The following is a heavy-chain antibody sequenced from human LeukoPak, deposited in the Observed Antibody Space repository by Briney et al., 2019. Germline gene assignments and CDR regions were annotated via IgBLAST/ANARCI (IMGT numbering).Heavy chain of an antibody. CDR3: ARPRYYYDSSGYPNY. V-gene: IGHV3-23*01. D-gene: IGHD3-22*01. CDR1: GFTFSSYA. CDR2: ISGSGGST. Sequence: PGGSLRLSCAASGFTFSSYAMSWVRQAPGKGLEWVSAISGSGGSTYYADSVKGRFTISRDNSKNTLYLQMNSLRAEDTAVYYCARPRYYYDSSGYPNYWGQGTLVTVSS. J-gene: IGHJ4*02.